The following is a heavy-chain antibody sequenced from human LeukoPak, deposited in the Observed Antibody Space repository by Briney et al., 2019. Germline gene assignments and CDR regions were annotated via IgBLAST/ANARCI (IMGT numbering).Heavy chain of an antibody. D-gene: IGHD3-22*01. Sequence: PGGSLRLSCAASIFTFSSSVMHWVRQAPGKGLEWVAAISYDGSDKYYADSVKGRFTTSRDNSKNTLYLQVNNLRGEDTAVYHCARASTWVPGKDSSGYYYPYAFDIWGQGTMATVSS. J-gene: IGHJ3*02. CDR2: ISYDGSDK. CDR1: IFTFSSSV. CDR3: ARASTWVPGKDSSGYYYPYAFDI. V-gene: IGHV3-30*14.